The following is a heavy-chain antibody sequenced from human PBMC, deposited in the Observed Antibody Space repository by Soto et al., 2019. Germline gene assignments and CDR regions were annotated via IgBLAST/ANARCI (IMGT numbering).Heavy chain of an antibody. V-gene: IGHV1-18*01. J-gene: IGHJ5*02. CDR3: ARMLRGAGGMGNTWFDP. CDR2: ISAYNGNT. Sequence: QVQLVQSGAEVKKPGASVKVSCKASGYTFTSYGISWVRQAPGQGLEWMGWISAYNGNTNYAQKLQGRVTMTTDTSTSTAYLELRSLRSDDTAVYYCARMLRGAGGMGNTWFDPWGQGTLVTVSS. D-gene: IGHD1-26*01. CDR1: GYTFTSYG.